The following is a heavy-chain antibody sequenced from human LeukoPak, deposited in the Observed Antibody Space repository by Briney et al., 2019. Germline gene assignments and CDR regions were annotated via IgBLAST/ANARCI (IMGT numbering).Heavy chain of an antibody. CDR1: GFTFSSYA. CDR3: AREGQAVTTPLGIDY. Sequence: PGRSLRLSCATSGFTFSSYAMHWVRQAPGKGLEWVAVISYDGSNKYYADSVKGRFTISRDNAKNSLYLQMNGLRAEDTAVYYCAREGQAVTTPLGIDYWGQGTLVTVSS. CDR2: ISYDGSNK. V-gene: IGHV3-30-3*01. D-gene: IGHD4-11*01. J-gene: IGHJ4*02.